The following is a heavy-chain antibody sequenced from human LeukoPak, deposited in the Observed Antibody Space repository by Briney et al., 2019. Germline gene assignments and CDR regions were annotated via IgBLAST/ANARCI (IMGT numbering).Heavy chain of an antibody. D-gene: IGHD6-13*01. CDR2: ISSSSSTI. V-gene: IGHV3-48*02. Sequence: PGGSLRLSCAASGFSFSTYTMNWVRQAPGXGLDWVSYISSSSSTIYYADSVKGRFTISRDNANNSLYLQMNSLRDEDTAVYYCARARRYRSSWYHDYWGQGSLVTVSS. CDR1: GFSFSTYT. J-gene: IGHJ4*02. CDR3: ARARRYRSSWYHDY.